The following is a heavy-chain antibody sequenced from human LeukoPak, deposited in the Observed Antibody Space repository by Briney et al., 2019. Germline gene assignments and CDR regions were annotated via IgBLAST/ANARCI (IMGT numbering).Heavy chain of an antibody. Sequence: GGSLRRSCAASGVTFSRYGTHWVRQAPGKGLEWVAFVWHGGNNQYSVASVRGRFIISGDNSKNMLYLQISRLRPVDSALYHCAKDPRTRNYYPQADFFDYWGQGALVIVSS. CDR3: AKDPRTRNYYPQADFFDY. D-gene: IGHD3-10*01. J-gene: IGHJ4*02. V-gene: IGHV3-30*02. CDR1: GVTFSRYG. CDR2: VWHGGNNQ.